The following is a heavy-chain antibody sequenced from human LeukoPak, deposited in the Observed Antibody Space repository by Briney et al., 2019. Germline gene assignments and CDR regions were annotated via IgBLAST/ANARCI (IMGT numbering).Heavy chain of an antibody. CDR3: ARGRGIAAAGTPAFDY. CDR1: GGTFSSYA. V-gene: IGHV1-69*05. D-gene: IGHD6-13*01. Sequence: SVKVSCKASGGTFSSYAISWVRQAPGQGLEWMGGIIPIFGAANYAQKFQGRVTITTDESTSTAYMELSSLRSEDTAVYYCARGRGIAAAGTPAFDYWGQGTLVTVSS. J-gene: IGHJ4*02. CDR2: IIPIFGAA.